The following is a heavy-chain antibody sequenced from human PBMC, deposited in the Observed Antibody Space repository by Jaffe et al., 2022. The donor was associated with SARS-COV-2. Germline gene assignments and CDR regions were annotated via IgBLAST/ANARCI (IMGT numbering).Heavy chain of an antibody. V-gene: IGHV4-34*01. Sequence: QVQLQQWGAGLLKPSETLSLTCAVYGGSLGGYYWTWIRQPPGKGLEWIGEINQSGSTKYHPSLTSRVTISVDTSRTQFSLRVDSVAAADTAVYYCARGRRVVAPRNLMGYYMDVWGKGTPVTVSS. J-gene: IGHJ6*03. CDR1: GGSLGGYY. CDR2: INQSGST. CDR3: ARGRRVVAPRNLMGYYMDV. D-gene: IGHD2-2*01.